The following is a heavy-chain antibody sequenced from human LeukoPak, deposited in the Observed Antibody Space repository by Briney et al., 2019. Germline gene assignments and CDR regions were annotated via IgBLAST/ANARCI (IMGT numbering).Heavy chain of an antibody. D-gene: IGHD6-13*01. CDR2: ISSSGSTI. CDR1: GFTFSSYE. J-gene: IGHJ4*02. V-gene: IGHV3-48*03. CDR3: AKDIGADGRGRATDY. Sequence: PGGSLRLSCAASGFTFSSYEMNWVRQAPGKGLEWVSYISSSGSTIYYADSVKGRFTISRDNAKNSLYLQMNSLRAEDTALYYCAKDIGADGRGRATDYWGQGTLVTVSS.